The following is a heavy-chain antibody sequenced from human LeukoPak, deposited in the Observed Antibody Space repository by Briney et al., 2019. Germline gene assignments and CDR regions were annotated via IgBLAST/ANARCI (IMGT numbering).Heavy chain of an antibody. V-gene: IGHV4-59*08. CDR2: IYGSGNT. CDR1: GASISSWY. Sequence: SETLSLTCTVSGASISSWYWSWIRQPPGKGLEWIGYIYGSGNTNYNPSLKSRVTIFVDPSKNQFSLNLRFVTAADTAVYYCARHERCSSINCIYNWFDPWGQGTLVIVSS. CDR3: ARHERCSSINCIYNWFDP. J-gene: IGHJ5*02. D-gene: IGHD2-2*01.